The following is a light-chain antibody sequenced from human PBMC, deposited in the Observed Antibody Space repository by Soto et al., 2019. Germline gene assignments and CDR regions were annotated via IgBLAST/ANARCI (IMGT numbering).Light chain of an antibody. CDR1: QTISID. J-gene: IGKJ4*01. Sequence: DIQTTQSPSSMSASVGNSVTLTCRASQTISIDLNWYQQKPGTVPTLLISETSTLQSGVPARFVGSGSGTDFTLTISSMQPEDFATYYCQQSHTTPTFGGGTKVDNK. CDR3: QQSHTTPT. CDR2: ETS. V-gene: IGKV1-39*01.